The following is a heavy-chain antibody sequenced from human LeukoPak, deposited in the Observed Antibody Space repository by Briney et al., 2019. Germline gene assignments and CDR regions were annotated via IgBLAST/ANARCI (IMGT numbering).Heavy chain of an antibody. V-gene: IGHV3-66*01. Sequence: GGSLRLSCAASGFTVSTEYMTWSGRVPGRGREVFSSIYPDADTWYAKSVRGRITISRDSVKNTLYLQMTSLIPEDTAVYYCAIEKTYYGSGNYFESWGQGTLVTVSS. CDR2: IYPDADT. J-gene: IGHJ4*02. CDR3: AIEKTYYGSGNYFES. D-gene: IGHD3-10*01. CDR1: GFTVSTEY.